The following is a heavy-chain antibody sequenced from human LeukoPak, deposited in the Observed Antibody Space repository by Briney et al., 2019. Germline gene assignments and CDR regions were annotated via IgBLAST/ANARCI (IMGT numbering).Heavy chain of an antibody. D-gene: IGHD3-22*01. CDR3: ATIPYYDSSGYYVFDY. CDR2: IIPILGIA. V-gene: IGHV1-69*04. Sequence: ASVEVSCKASGGTFSSYAISWVRQAPGQGLEWMGRIIPILGIANYAQKFQGRVTITADKSTSTAYMELSSLRSEDTAVYYCATIPYYDSSGYYVFDYWGQGTLVTVSS. J-gene: IGHJ4*02. CDR1: GGTFSSYA.